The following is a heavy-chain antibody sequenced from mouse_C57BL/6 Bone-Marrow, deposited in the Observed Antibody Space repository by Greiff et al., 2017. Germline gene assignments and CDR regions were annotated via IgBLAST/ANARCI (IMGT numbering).Heavy chain of an antibody. J-gene: IGHJ4*01. CDR1: GYAFSSSW. CDR3: AREGRHYYGSTSYAMDY. D-gene: IGHD1-1*01. V-gene: IGHV1-82*01. CDR2: IYPGDGDT. Sequence: VQLQQSGPELVKPGASVKISCKASGYAFSSSWMNWVKQRPGKGLEWIGRIYPGDGDTNYNGKFKGKATLTADKSSSTAYMQLSSLTSEDSAVXFCAREGRHYYGSTSYAMDYWGQGTSVTVSS.